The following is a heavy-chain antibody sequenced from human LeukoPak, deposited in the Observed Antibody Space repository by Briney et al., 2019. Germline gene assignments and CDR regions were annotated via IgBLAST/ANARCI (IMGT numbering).Heavy chain of an antibody. J-gene: IGHJ4*02. CDR2: IKQDGGEK. V-gene: IGHV3-7*03. Sequence: GGSLRLSCVDSGTTFSRYWMSWVRQAPGKGLEWVANIKQDGGEKYYVDSVKGRFAISRDNAKNSLYLQMNSLRVEDTAVYYCARDGRPLDYWGQGTLVTVSS. CDR1: GTTFSRYW. CDR3: ARDGRPLDY.